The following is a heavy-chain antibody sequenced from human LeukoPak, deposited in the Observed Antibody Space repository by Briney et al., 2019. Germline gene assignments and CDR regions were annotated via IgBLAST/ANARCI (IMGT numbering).Heavy chain of an antibody. V-gene: IGHV3-48*03. CDR1: GFTFNNYE. Sequence: GGSLRLSCAASGFTFNNYEMNWVRQTPGKGLEWIAYISSTGNTLYYVDSVKGRFTISRDNARDSLYLQMNSLRDDDTSVYFCARDASALYWGRGTLVTVSS. CDR2: ISSTGNTL. D-gene: IGHD6-19*01. J-gene: IGHJ4*02. CDR3: ARDASALY.